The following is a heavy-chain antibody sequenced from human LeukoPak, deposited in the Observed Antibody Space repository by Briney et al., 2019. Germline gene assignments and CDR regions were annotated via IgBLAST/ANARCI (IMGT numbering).Heavy chain of an antibody. CDR3: AIVTSCGLIDF. CDR1: GGSISSNAYY. J-gene: IGHJ4*02. D-gene: IGHD2-21*01. Sequence: SETLSLTCIVSGGSISSNAYYWGWIRQHPGKGLEYIGSIYYSGSTYYNPSLKSRVTISVDTSKNQLSLELSSVTAADTAVYYCAIVTSCGLIDFWGQGTLVTVSS. CDR2: IYYSGST. V-gene: IGHV4-39*02.